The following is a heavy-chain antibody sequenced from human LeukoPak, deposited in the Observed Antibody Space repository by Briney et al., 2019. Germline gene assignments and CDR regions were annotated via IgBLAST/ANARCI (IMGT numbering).Heavy chain of an antibody. V-gene: IGHV1-2*02. CDR3: ATDYYYDSSGSYYTVDY. J-gene: IGHJ4*02. CDR2: INPNSGGT. Sequence: GASVKVSCKASGYTFTSYYMYWVRQAPGQGLEWMGWINPNSGGTNYAQKFQGRVTMTRDMSTSTAYMELSSLRSEDTAVYYCATDYYYDSSGSYYTVDYWGQGTLVTVSS. D-gene: IGHD3-22*01. CDR1: GYTFTSYY.